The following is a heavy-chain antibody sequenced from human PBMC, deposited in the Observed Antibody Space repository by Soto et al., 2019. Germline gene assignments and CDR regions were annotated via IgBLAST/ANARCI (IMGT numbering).Heavy chain of an antibody. J-gene: IGHJ4*02. CDR1: GGSISSSSYY. D-gene: IGHD3-9*01. CDR2: IYYSGST. V-gene: IGHV4-39*01. CDR3: ARHERDDAYDILTGPNY. Sequence: SETLSLTCTVSGGSISSSSYYWGWIRQPPGKGLEWIGSIYYSGSTYYNPSLKSRVTISVDTSKNQFSLKLSSVTAADTAVYYCARHERDDAYDILTGPNYWGQGTLVTVS.